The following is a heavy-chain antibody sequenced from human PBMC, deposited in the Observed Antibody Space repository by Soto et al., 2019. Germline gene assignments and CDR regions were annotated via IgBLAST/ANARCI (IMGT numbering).Heavy chain of an antibody. V-gene: IGHV3-30*03. CDR1: GFAFSSYG. CDR2: ISYDGSLQ. CDR3: VSDRGYGHASVPYS. D-gene: IGHD5-18*01. J-gene: IGHJ4*02. Sequence: QAQLVEGGGGVVQPGRSLRLSCAASGFAFSSYGMHWVRQAPGTGLEWVAVISYDGSLQHYADSVKGLFTIDRDNAKNIVLLQMSSLRAEATAVYYCVSDRGYGHASVPYSWGQGTLVSVSS.